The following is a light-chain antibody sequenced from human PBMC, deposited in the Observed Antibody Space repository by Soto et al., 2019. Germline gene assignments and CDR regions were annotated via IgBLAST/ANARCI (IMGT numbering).Light chain of an antibody. V-gene: IGKV3-20*01. J-gene: IGKJ2*01. CDR1: QGVASNL. CDR2: DTS. CDR3: QQYAGSPFT. Sequence: DIVLTQSPGTLSLSPGEGATLSCRASQGVASNLLAWYQQRPGQAPRLLIYDTSSRATGIPDRFSGSGSGTDFTLTISRLEPEDFAVFYYQQYAGSPFTFGQGTKVDIK.